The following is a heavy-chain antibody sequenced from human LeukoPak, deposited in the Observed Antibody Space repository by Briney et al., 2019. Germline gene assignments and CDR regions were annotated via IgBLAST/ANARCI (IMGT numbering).Heavy chain of an antibody. CDR2: IYYSGST. V-gene: IGHV4-59*01. J-gene: IGHJ3*02. CDR1: GGSISSYY. Sequence: SETLSLTCTVSGGSISSYYWSWIRQPPGKGLERIGYIYYSGSTNYNPSLKSRVTISVDTSKNQFSLKLSSVTAADTAVYYCARGGGSDKDAFDIWGQGTMVTVSS. CDR3: ARGGGSDKDAFDI. D-gene: IGHD6-19*01.